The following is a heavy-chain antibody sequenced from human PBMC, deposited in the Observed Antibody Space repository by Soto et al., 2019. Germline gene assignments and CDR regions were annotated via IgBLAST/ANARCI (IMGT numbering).Heavy chain of an antibody. CDR1: GYSFRSYG. V-gene: IGHV1-18*01. D-gene: IGHD3-16*01. CDR3: ARGGAYDI. Sequence: QVPLVQSGAEVKRPGASVKVSCTASGYSFRSYGISWVRQAPGQGLEWMGWNSGSTGNPKYARKFEGRVTMTTDKSTSTAYMELRSLTSDDTALYYCARGGAYDIWGQGTMVTVSS. CDR2: NSGSTGNP. J-gene: IGHJ3*02.